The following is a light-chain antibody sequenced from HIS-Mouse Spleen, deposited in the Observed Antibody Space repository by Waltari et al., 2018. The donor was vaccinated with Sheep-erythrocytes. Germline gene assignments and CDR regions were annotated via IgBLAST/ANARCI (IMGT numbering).Light chain of an antibody. Sequence: QSALTQPRSVSGSPGQSVTIPCTGTSSDVGGYNYFSWYLQHPGKAPKLMIYDVSKRPSGVPDRFSGSKSGNTASLTISGLQAEDEADYYCCSYAGSYNHVFATGTKVTVL. V-gene: IGLV2-11*01. CDR1: SSDVGGYNY. CDR2: DVS. CDR3: CSYAGSYNHV. J-gene: IGLJ1*01.